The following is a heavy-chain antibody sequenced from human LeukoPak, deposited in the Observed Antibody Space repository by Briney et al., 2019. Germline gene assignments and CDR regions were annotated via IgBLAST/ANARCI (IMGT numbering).Heavy chain of an antibody. CDR1: GYTFTNYY. D-gene: IGHD4/OR15-4a*01. V-gene: IGHV1-2*02. Sequence: GASVKVSCKASGYTFTNYYMHWVRQAPGQGLEWMGWIDPNTGDTNYSQNIQGRATMTRDTSINTAYMEFTSLGSDDTAVYYCARGRTMDGSTPPFEIWGQGTMVTLSS. CDR2: IDPNTGDT. J-gene: IGHJ3*02. CDR3: ARGRTMDGSTPPFEI.